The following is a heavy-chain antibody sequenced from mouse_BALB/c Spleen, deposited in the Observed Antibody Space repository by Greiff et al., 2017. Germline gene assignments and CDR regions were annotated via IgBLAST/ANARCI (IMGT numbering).Heavy chain of an antibody. CDR2: INPYNDGT. J-gene: IGHJ1*01. D-gene: IGHD2-1*01. CDR3: AREGNYGYFDV. V-gene: IGHV1-14*01. CDR1: GYTFTSYV. Sequence: EVQLQQSGPELVKPGASVKMSCKASGYTFTSYVMHWVKQKPGQGLEWIGYINPYNDGTKYNEKFKGKATLTSDKSSSTAYMELSSLTSEDSAVHYCAREGNYGYFDVWGAGTTVTVSS.